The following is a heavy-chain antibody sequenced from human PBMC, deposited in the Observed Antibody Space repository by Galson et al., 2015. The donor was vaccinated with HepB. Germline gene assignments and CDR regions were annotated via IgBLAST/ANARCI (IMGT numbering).Heavy chain of an antibody. V-gene: IGHV1-18*01. CDR2: ISAYKGNS. CDR1: GYRFTDYG. CDR3: ARDLGDNKFGYSDGFDP. Sequence: SCKASGYRFTDYGITWVRQAPGQGLEWMGWISAYKGNSNYAQKLQGRVTLTTDTSTSTAYMELRSLRSDDTALYYCARDLGDNKFGYSDGFDPWGQGTLVIVSS. J-gene: IGHJ5*02. D-gene: IGHD3-16*01.